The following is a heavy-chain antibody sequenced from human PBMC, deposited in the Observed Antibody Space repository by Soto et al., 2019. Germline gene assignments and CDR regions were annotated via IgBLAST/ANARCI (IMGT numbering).Heavy chain of an antibody. Sequence: HLQLQESGPGLVKPSETLSLSCSVSGDSISSTNYYWTWLRQSPGKGLEWIGTVSYTGSAYYNPSLKTRVTISVDTSKNQFSLNLDSMTAADTAMYYCARRVADDYGDYYWFDPWGRRTLVTVSS. CDR1: GDSISSTNYY. J-gene: IGHJ5*02. CDR3: ARRVADDYGDYYWFDP. D-gene: IGHD4-17*01. V-gene: IGHV4-39*01. CDR2: VSYTGSA.